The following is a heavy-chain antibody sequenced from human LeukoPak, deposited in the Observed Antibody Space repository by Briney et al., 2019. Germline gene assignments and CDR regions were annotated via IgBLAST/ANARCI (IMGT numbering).Heavy chain of an antibody. CDR3: AKDGHDSSGYYSSNWFDP. Sequence: GGSLRLSCAASGFTFSNYAMTWVRQAPGKGLEWVSGITVRGGAYYADSVKGRFTISRDNSKNTLYLQMNSLRAEDTAVYYCAKDGHDSSGYYSSNWFDPWGQGTLATVSS. CDR2: ITVRGGA. D-gene: IGHD3-22*01. CDR1: GFTFSNYA. V-gene: IGHV3-23*01. J-gene: IGHJ5*02.